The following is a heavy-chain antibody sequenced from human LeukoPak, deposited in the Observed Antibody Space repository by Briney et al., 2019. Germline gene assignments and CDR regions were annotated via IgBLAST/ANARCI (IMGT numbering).Heavy chain of an antibody. CDR2: IWYDGSNK. Sequence: GGSLRLSCAASRFTFSSYEMNWVRQAPGKGLEWVAVIWYDGSNKYYADSVKGRFTISRDNSKNTLYLQMNSLRAEDTAVYYCARQVAYYDFWSGYPDYWGQGTLVTVSS. V-gene: IGHV3-33*08. J-gene: IGHJ4*02. CDR1: RFTFSSYE. D-gene: IGHD3-3*01. CDR3: ARQVAYYDFWSGYPDY.